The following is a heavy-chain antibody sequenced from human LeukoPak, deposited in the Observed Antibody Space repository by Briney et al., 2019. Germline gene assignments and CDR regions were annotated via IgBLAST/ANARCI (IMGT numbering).Heavy chain of an antibody. CDR1: GFTFTTYW. CDR2: IYPRDSDT. V-gene: IGHV5-51*01. CDR3: ATSESQTKFDF. Sequence: GESLKISCKSSGFTFTTYWIGWVRQTPGKGLEWMAIIYPRDSDTRYSPSFQGQVTISAGKSINTAYLQWNSLKASDTAMYYCATSESQTKFDFWGQGTLVTASS. J-gene: IGHJ4*02. D-gene: IGHD1/OR15-1a*01.